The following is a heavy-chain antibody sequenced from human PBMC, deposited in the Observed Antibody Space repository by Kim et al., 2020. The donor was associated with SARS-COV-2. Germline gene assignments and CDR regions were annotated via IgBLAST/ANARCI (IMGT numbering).Heavy chain of an antibody. CDR1: GGSISSYY. CDR2: IYYSGST. V-gene: IGHV4-59*13. D-gene: IGHD4-17*01. J-gene: IGHJ6*02. Sequence: SETLSLTCTVSGGSISSYYWSWIRQPPGKGLEWIGYIYYSGSTNYNPSLKSRVTISVDTSKNQFSLKLSSVTAADTAVYYCARAPRAPPVTTWDYYYGMDVWGQGTTVTVSS. CDR3: ARAPRAPPVTTWDYYYGMDV.